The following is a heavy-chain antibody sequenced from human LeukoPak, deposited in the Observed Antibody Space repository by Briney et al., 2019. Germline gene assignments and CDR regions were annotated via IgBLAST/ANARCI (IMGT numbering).Heavy chain of an antibody. D-gene: IGHD1-7*01. V-gene: IGHV2-5*02. CDR1: GFSLSAPQVA. CDR3: AHKPAQKNYFDP. J-gene: IGHJ5*02. CDR2: TYWGDDK. Sequence: SGPTLVNPTQTLTLTCTFSGFSLSAPQVAVGWIRQPPGKALECLALTYWGDDKRFISSLRSRLTITSDASKNQVVLTVANLDAVDTATYYCAHKPAQKNYFDPWGQGTLVTVSS.